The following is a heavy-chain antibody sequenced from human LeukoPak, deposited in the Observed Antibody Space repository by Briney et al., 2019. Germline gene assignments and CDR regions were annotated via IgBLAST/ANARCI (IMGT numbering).Heavy chain of an antibody. J-gene: IGHJ3*02. V-gene: IGHV3-21*01. D-gene: IGHD3-3*01. CDR3: ARDGQYYDFWSGFAFDI. Sequence: GGSLRLSCAASGFTFSNYWIHWVRQAPGKGLEWVSSISSSSSYIYYADSVKGRFTISRDNAKNSLYLQMNSLRAEDTAVYYCARDGQYYDFWSGFAFDIWGQGTMVTVSS. CDR2: ISSSSSYI. CDR1: GFTFSNYW.